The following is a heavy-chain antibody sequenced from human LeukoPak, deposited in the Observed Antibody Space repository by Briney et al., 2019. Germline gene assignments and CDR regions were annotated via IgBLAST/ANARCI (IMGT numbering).Heavy chain of an antibody. CDR3: ARDVPHNWFDT. Sequence: GGSLRLSCAASGFTVSGNHMSWVRQAPGKGLNWVSIIYSGGTTYYADSVKGRFTVSRDNAKNTLYLQMNSLRAEDTAVYYCARDVPHNWFDTWGQGTLVTVSS. CDR2: IYSGGTT. CDR1: GFTVSGNH. V-gene: IGHV3-53*01. J-gene: IGHJ5*02.